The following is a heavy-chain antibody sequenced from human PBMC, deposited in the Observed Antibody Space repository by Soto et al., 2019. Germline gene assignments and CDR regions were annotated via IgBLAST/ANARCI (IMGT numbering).Heavy chain of an antibody. V-gene: IGHV3-66*01. CDR1: GFTVSSNY. CDR2: IYSGGST. Sequence: GGSLRLSCAASGFTVSSNYMSWVRQAPGKGLEWVSVIYSGGSTYYADSVKGRFTISRDNSKNTLYLQMNSLRAEDTAVYYCAREAVHYYGSGSYYADHPYYYYYCMDVWGQGTTVTVSS. D-gene: IGHD3-10*01. CDR3: AREAVHYYGSGSYYADHPYYYYYCMDV. J-gene: IGHJ6*02.